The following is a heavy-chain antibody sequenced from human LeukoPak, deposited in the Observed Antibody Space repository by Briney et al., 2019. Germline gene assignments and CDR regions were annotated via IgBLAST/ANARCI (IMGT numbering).Heavy chain of an antibody. CDR3: VRRESSGFFYYFDH. Sequence: GGSLRLSCEASGFIFSSHEMNWVRQSPGKGLGWLSYISGDGTTIYYEDSVKGRFTISRDNAKKSLSLQMNGLRVEDTAVYYCVRRESSGFFYYFDHWGQGVLVTVSS. CDR2: ISGDGTTI. V-gene: IGHV3-48*03. CDR1: GFIFSSHE. J-gene: IGHJ4*02. D-gene: IGHD3-22*01.